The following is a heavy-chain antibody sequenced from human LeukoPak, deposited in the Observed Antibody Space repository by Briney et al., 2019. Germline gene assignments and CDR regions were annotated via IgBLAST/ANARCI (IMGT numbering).Heavy chain of an antibody. J-gene: IGHJ6*03. V-gene: IGHV1-8*03. CDR2: MNPNSGNT. D-gene: IGHD6-19*01. Sequence: ASVKDSCKASGYTFTSYDINWVRQATGQGLEWMGWMNPNSGNTGYAQKFQGRVTITRNTSISTAYMELSSLRSEDTAVYYCARGTQWLGGTYYYYYMDVWGKGTTVTVSS. CDR1: GYTFTSYD. CDR3: ARGTQWLGGTYYYYYMDV.